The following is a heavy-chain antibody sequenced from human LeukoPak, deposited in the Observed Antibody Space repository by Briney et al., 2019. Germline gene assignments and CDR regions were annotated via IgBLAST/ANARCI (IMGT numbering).Heavy chain of an antibody. CDR1: GGSFSGYY. V-gene: IGHV4-34*01. CDR2: INHSGST. CDR3: ARFATTVTTGLGAFDI. J-gene: IGHJ3*02. Sequence: SETLSLTCAVYGGSFSGYYWSWIRQPPGKGLEWIGEINHSGSTNYNPSLKSRVTISVDTSKNQFSLKLSSVTAADTAVYYCARFATTVTTGLGAFDIWGQGTMVTVSS. D-gene: IGHD4-17*01.